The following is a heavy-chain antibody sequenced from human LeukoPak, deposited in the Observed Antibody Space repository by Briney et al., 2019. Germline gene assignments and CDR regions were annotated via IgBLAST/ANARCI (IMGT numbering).Heavy chain of an antibody. J-gene: IGHJ5*02. V-gene: IGHV4-4*07. CDR1: GGSISSYY. Sequence: SETLSLTCTVSGGSISSYYWSWIRQPAGKGLEWIGRIYTSGSTNYNPSLKSRVTMSVDTSKNQFSLNLASVTAADTAVYYCAIKTRANRPLGSWFDPWGQGTLVTVSS. CDR2: IYTSGST. CDR3: AIKTRANRPLGSWFDP. D-gene: IGHD3-16*01.